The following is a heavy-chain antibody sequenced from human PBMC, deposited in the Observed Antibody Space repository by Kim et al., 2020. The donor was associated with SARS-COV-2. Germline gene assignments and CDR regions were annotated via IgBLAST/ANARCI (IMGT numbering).Heavy chain of an antibody. CDR1: GGTFSSYA. CDR3: ARVSGSYGSGNFDY. D-gene: IGHD3-10*01. CDR2: IIPILGLA. V-gene: IGHV1-69*04. J-gene: IGHJ4*02. Sequence: SVKVSCKASGGTFSSYAISWVRQAPGQGLEWMGRIIPILGLANYAQKFQGRVTITADKSTSTAYMERSSLRSEDTAVYYCARVSGSYGSGNFDYWGQGTLVTVSS.